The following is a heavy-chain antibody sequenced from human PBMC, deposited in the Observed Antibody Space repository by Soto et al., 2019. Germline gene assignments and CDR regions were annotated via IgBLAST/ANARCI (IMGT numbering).Heavy chain of an antibody. D-gene: IGHD5-18*01. CDR3: AGNGDTTMVTWALGN. V-gene: IGHV3-30*03. J-gene: IGHJ1*01. Sequence: QVQLVESGGGVVQPGRSLRLSCAAPRFIFISYGMHWVRQAPGKGLEWLAVTSYDGNNKYYGDSVKGRFTISRDESKNPTYLQMDRLGTWDKAGYLRAGNGDTTMVTWALGNWGQGTLVTVSS. CDR2: TSYDGNNK. CDR1: RFIFISYG.